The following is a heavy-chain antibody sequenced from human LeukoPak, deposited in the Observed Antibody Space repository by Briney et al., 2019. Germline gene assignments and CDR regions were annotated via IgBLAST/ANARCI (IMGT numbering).Heavy chain of an antibody. V-gene: IGHV1-8*01. Sequence: ASVKVSCKASGYTFTSYDINWVRQATGQGLEWMGWMNPNSGNTGYAQKFQGRVTMTRNTSISTAYMELSSLRSEDTAVYYCAGQSYGYHYYYYKDVWGKGTTVTVSS. CDR2: MNPNSGNT. J-gene: IGHJ6*03. CDR1: GYTFTSYD. CDR3: AGQSYGYHYYYYKDV. D-gene: IGHD5-18*01.